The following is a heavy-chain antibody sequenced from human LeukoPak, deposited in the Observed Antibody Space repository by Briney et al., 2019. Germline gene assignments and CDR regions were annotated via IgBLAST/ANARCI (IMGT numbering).Heavy chain of an antibody. CDR2: IYYSGST. CDR3: ARDGPWYDILTGYSDY. D-gene: IGHD3-9*01. CDR1: GGSISSSSYY. Sequence: SETLSLTCTVSGGSISSSSYYWGWIRQPPGKGLEWIGSIYYSGSTYYNPSLKSRVTISVDTSKNQFSLKLSSVTAADTAVYYCARDGPWYDILTGYSDYWGQGTLVTVSS. J-gene: IGHJ4*02. V-gene: IGHV4-39*07.